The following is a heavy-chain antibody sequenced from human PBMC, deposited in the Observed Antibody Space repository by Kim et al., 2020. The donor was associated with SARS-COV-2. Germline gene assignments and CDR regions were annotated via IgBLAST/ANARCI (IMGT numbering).Heavy chain of an antibody. V-gene: IGHV3-53*01. J-gene: IGHJ4*02. CDR3: ARDLHYGDYVPGY. Sequence: YADSVKGRFTISRDNSKNTLYLQMNSLRAEDTAVYYCARDLHYGDYVPGYWGQGTLVTVSS. D-gene: IGHD4-17*01.